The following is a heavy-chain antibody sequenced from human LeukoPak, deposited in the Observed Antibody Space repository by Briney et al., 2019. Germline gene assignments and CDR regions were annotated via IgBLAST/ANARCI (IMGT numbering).Heavy chain of an antibody. D-gene: IGHD4/OR15-4a*01. Sequence: GGSLRLSCSASGFTFSSFAMHWVRQAPGKGLDYISSISSNGDTTYYADSVKGRFTISRDNSKNTLYLQMSSLRAEDTAVYCCVKSALNYGANCFDPWGQGTLVTVSS. J-gene: IGHJ5*02. CDR2: ISSNGDTT. V-gene: IGHV3-64*03. CDR1: GFTFSSFA. CDR3: VKSALNYGANCFDP.